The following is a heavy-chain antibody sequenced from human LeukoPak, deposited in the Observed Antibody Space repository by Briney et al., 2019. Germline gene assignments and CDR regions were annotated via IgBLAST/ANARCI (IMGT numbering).Heavy chain of an antibody. D-gene: IGHD4/OR15-4a*01. CDR3: ARGERAKSLDY. J-gene: IGHJ4*02. V-gene: IGHV4-34*01. Sequence: PSETLSLTCAVYGGSFSGYYWSWIRQPPGKGLEWIGEINHSGSTNYNPSLKCRVTISVDTSKNQFSLKLSSVTAADTAVYYCARGERAKSLDYWGQGTLVTVSS. CDR1: GGSFSGYY. CDR2: INHSGST.